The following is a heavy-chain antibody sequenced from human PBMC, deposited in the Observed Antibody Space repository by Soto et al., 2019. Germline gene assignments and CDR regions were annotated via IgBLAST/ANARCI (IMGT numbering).Heavy chain of an antibody. J-gene: IGHJ3*02. D-gene: IGHD3-16*02. CDR1: GGSISSGDYY. CDR2: IYYSGST. V-gene: IGHV4-30-4*01. CDR3: ARDWGWGSYRSSDAFDI. Sequence: SETLSLTCTVSGGSISSGDYYWSWIRQPPGKGLEWIGYIYYSGSTYYNPSLKSRVTISVDTSKNQFSLKLSSVTAADTAVYYCARDWGWGSYRSSDAFDIWGQGTMVTVSS.